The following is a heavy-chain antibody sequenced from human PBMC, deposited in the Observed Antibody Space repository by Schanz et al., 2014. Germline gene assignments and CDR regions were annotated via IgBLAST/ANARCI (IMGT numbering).Heavy chain of an antibody. J-gene: IGHJ4*02. Sequence: QVRLVQSGAELKMPGATVKVSCETSGYTFTNYGVSWVRQAPGQGLEWVAWISPYNGNTAYAQNLKGRVRMTKDTSPATAYMELRSLTSDDTAVDYCARDRVYRFLKGENRFYFDYWGQGTLVIVSS. V-gene: IGHV1-18*01. D-gene: IGHD3-3*01. CDR3: ARDRVYRFLKGENRFYFDY. CDR2: ISPYNGNT. CDR1: GYTFTNYG.